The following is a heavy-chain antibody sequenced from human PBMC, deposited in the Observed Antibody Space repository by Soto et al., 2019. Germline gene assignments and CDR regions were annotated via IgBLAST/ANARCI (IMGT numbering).Heavy chain of an antibody. CDR1: GYTFTSYG. CDR3: AKKVSGAGDTSNLHY. V-gene: IGHV3-23*04. J-gene: IGHJ4*02. CDR2: LSGSGTST. D-gene: IGHD3-10*02. Sequence: VQLVQSGAEVKKPGASVKVSCKASGYTFTSYGISWVRQAPGQGLEWVSALSGSGTSTYYAGSVKGRFTISRDNSKNTLYLQMNSLRAEDTAVYYCAKKVSGAGDTSNLHYWGQGTLVTVSS.